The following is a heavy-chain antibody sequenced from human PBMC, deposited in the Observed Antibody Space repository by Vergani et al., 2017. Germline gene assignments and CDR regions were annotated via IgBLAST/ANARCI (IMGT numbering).Heavy chain of an antibody. J-gene: IGHJ4*02. Sequence: EVQLLESGGGSVQPGESLRLSCVASGFRFREHGMNWVRQAPGKGLEWVSGISGHDHHTLYADSVKGRFIISRDDSKNTLYLQMSSLRVEDTAIYYCAELYGDDRYSPFWGQGTLVTVSS. CDR1: GFRFREHG. CDR3: AELYGDDRYSPF. D-gene: IGHD2-21*01. V-gene: IGHV3-23*01. CDR2: ISGHDHHT.